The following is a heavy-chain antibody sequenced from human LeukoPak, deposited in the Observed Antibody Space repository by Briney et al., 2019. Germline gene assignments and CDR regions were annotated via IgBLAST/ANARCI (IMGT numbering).Heavy chain of an antibody. V-gene: IGHV3-7*01. CDR2: INQDGSQT. J-gene: IGHJ4*02. D-gene: IGHD1-26*01. CDR1: GGSISSSSW. Sequence: PSGTLSLTCAVSGGSISSSSWWNWVRQTPGKGLEWVANINQDGSQTYYVDSVKGRFTISRDNAKNSLYLQMNSLRAEDTAVYYCARDPDTILGVNFDYWGQGTLVTVSS. CDR3: ARDPDTILGVNFDY.